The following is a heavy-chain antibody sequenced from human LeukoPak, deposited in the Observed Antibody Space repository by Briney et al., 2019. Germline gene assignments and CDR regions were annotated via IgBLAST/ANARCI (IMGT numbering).Heavy chain of an antibody. CDR2: INQDGSEK. Sequence: PGGSLRLSCAASGFTFSSHWMSWVRQAPGKGLEWVANINQDGSEKYYVDSVKGRFTVSRDNAKNSLYLQMNSLRAEDTAVYYCARDHSEPGVILDYWGQGDLVTVSS. V-gene: IGHV3-7*05. CDR3: ARDHSEPGVILDY. J-gene: IGHJ4*02. D-gene: IGHD1-14*01. CDR1: GFTFSSHW.